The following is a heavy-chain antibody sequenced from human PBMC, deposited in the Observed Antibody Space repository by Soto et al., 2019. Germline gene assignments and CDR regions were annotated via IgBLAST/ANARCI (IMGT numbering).Heavy chain of an antibody. CDR2: ISAYNGNT. D-gene: IGHD2-2*01. V-gene: IGHV1-18*01. CDR1: GYTFTSYG. J-gene: IGHJ6*02. CDR3: ARNQDIVLVPAAYYYYGMDV. Sequence: ASVKVSCKASGYTFTSYGISWVRQSPGQGLEWMGWISAYNGNTNYAQKLQGRVTMTTDTSTSTAYMELRSLRSDDTAVYYCARNQDIVLVPAAYYYYGMDVWGQGTTVTVSS.